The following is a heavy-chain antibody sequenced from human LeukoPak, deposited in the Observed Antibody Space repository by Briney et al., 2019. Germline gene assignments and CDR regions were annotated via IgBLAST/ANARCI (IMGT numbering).Heavy chain of an antibody. CDR2: INHSGST. J-gene: IGHJ4*02. Sequence: KPSETLSLTCAVYGGSLSGYYWSWIRQPPGKGLEWIGEINHSGSTNYNPSLKSRVTISVDTSKNQFSLKLSSVTAADTAVYYCARGRGGCSSTSCYSTSWDYWGQGTLVTVSS. D-gene: IGHD2-2*01. V-gene: IGHV4-34*01. CDR1: GGSLSGYY. CDR3: ARGRGGCSSTSCYSTSWDY.